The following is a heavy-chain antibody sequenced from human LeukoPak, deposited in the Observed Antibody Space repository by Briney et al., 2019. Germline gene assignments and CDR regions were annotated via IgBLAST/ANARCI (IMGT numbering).Heavy chain of an antibody. V-gene: IGHV4-39*01. CDR3: ARLGFFYAAWSFDQ. Sequence: PETLSLTCTVSGGSVSSSSYYWGWIRHPPGKGLEWLASIYYSGTSYYNPSLKSRLTISVTTSKTQCFRKLTAVTPTRRPGNYGARLGFFYAAWSFDQWGQENVVTVSS. J-gene: IGHJ4*02. CDR1: GGSVSSSSYY. CDR2: IYYSGTS. D-gene: IGHD2/OR15-2a*01.